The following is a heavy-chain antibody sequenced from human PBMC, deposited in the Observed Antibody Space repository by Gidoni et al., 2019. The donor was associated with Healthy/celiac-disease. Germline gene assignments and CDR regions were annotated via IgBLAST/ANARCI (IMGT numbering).Heavy chain of an antibody. V-gene: IGHV3-23*01. J-gene: IGHJ4*02. CDR2: ISGSGGST. D-gene: IGHD5-12*01. CDR1: GFTFSSYA. Sequence: EVQLLESGGGLVQPGGSLRLSCAASGFTFSSYAMSWVRQAPGKGLAWVSAISGSGGSTYYADSVKGRFTISRDNSKNTLYLQMNSLRAEDTAVYYCAKGTKLGWLQTCFDYWGQGTLVTVSS. CDR3: AKGTKLGWLQTCFDY.